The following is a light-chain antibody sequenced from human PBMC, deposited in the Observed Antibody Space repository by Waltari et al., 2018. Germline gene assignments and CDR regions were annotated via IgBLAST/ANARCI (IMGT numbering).Light chain of an antibody. J-gene: IGLJ3*02. V-gene: IGLV3-19*01. CDR1: NLRSSY. Sequence: SSELTQDAAVSVALGQTVRITCQGVNLRSSYARWYQQKPGQAPVLVISGYNNRPSGIPDRFSGSSTGNTASLTIAGAQAEDEADYYCSSRDSSGNHVMFGGGTKLTV. CDR2: GYN. CDR3: SSRDSSGNHVM.